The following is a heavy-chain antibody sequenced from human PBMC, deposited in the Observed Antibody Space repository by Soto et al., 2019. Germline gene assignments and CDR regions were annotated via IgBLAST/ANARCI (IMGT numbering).Heavy chain of an antibody. CDR3: ARALEMATIILSF. CDR2: INPGGGST. V-gene: IGHV1-46*01. J-gene: IGHJ4*02. Sequence: ASVKVSGKASGYTFTIYYMHWVRQAPGQGLEWMGIINPGGGSTSYAQKFQGRVTMTRDTSTSTVYMELSSLRSEDTAVYYCARALEMATIILSFWGQGTLVTVSS. CDR1: GYTFTIYY. D-gene: IGHD5-12*01.